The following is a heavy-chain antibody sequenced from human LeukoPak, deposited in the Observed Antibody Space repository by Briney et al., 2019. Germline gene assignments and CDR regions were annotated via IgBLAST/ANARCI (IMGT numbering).Heavy chain of an antibody. Sequence: PGGSLRLSCAASGFTFSSYSMNWVRQAPGKGLEWVSSISSGSTYIYYADSVKGRFTISRDSAKNSLSLQLNSLRAEDTAVYYCARVGGGYCSGGSCYHFDYWGQGTLVTVSS. CDR1: GFTFSSYS. D-gene: IGHD2-15*01. J-gene: IGHJ4*02. CDR3: ARVGGGYCSGGSCYHFDY. V-gene: IGHV3-21*01. CDR2: ISSGSTYI.